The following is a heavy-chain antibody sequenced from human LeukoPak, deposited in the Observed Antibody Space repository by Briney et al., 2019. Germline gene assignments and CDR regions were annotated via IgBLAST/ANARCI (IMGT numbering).Heavy chain of an antibody. CDR1: GLNFGESA. V-gene: IGHV3-43*02. Sequence: GGSLRLSCVASGLNFGESAMHWVRQAPGKGLEWVSLISADGGSAFSADSVKGRFSISRDNSKNSLYLQMDSLRSEDTAMYYCAKESGKFDYWGQGTLVVVPS. CDR3: AKESGKFDY. CDR2: ISADGGSA. J-gene: IGHJ4*02.